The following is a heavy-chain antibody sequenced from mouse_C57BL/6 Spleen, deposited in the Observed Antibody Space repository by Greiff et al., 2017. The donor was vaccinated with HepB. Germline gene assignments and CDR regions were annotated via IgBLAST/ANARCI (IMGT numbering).Heavy chain of an antibody. CDR2: ISSGGSYT. V-gene: IGHV5-6*02. CDR1: GFTFSSYG. D-gene: IGHD2-3*01. Sequence: DVKLVESGGDLVKPGGSLKLSCAASGFTFSSYGMSWVRQTPDKRLEWVATISSGGSYTYYPDSVKGRFTISRDNAKNTLYLQMSSLKSEDTAMYYCARHPPYDGYYYFDYWGQGTTLTVSS. J-gene: IGHJ2*01. CDR3: ARHPPYDGYYYFDY.